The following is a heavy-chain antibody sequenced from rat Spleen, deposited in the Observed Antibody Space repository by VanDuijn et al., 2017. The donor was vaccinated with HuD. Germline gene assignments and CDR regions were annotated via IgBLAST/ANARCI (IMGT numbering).Heavy chain of an antibody. J-gene: IGHJ2*01. CDR2: ISYDGGRN. V-gene: IGHV5-20*01. CDR1: RFTLSDYY. CDR3: TTMGNYFNY. D-gene: IGHD1-7*01. Sequence: EVQLVESGGGLVQPGRSLKLSCTASRFTLSDYYMAWVRQAPTKGLEWVAPISYDGGRNFYRDSVKGRFTISRDNAKSTLYLQMDSLRSEDTATYYCTTMGNYFNYWGQGVMVTVSS.